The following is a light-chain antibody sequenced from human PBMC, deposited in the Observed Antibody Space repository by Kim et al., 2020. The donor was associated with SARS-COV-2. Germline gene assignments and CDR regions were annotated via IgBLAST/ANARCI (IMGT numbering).Light chain of an antibody. CDR3: YSAADNNRV. Sequence: SVDPGQKARITCSGDVLAKKYARWFQQKPGQAPVLVIYKDSERPSGIPERFSGSSSGTTVTLTISGAQVEDEADYYCYSAADNNRVFGGGTQLTVL. J-gene: IGLJ3*02. CDR1: VLAKKY. V-gene: IGLV3-27*01. CDR2: KDS.